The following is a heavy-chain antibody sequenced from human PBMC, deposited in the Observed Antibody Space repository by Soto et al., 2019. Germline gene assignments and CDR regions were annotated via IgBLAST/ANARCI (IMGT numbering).Heavy chain of an antibody. CDR2: IIPISGRT. CDR3: ATRGTQGRWLEFADY. D-gene: IGHD5-12*01. V-gene: IGHV1-69*01. Sequence: QVQLVQSGAEVKRPGSSVKVSCEASGGTFSSLGFTWVRQAPGQGLEWMGGIIPISGRTTFAPKFLGRVTITADESTRTTYMELTALTYDDTAIYYCATRGTQGRWLEFADYWGQGTLVTVSS. CDR1: GGTFSSLG. J-gene: IGHJ4*02.